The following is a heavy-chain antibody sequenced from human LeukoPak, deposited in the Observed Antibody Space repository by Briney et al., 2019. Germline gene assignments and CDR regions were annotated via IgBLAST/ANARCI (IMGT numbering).Heavy chain of an antibody. D-gene: IGHD3-10*01. V-gene: IGHV1-69*13. CDR2: IIPIFGTA. Sequence: SVKVSRKASGGTFSSYAISWVRQAPGQGLEWMGGIIPIFGTANYAQKFQGRVTITADESTSTAYMELSSLRSEDTAVYYCGRSYYGSGSYCLDYWGKGTLVTVSS. CDR1: GGTFSSYA. J-gene: IGHJ4*02. CDR3: GRSYYGSGSYCLDY.